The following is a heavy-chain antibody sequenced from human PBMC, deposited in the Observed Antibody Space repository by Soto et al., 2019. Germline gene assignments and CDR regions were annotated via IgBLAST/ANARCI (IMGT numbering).Heavy chain of an antibody. Sequence: VASVKVSCKASGYSFATYGFSWVRQAPGQGLECVGWISAHNGDTHYSQKFQGRVTLTTDTSTNTGYMELRSLTSDDTAVYFCATEPIYYNDGSGYYPLGHWGQGTMVTVYS. CDR1: GYSFATYG. CDR2: ISAHNGDT. V-gene: IGHV1-18*04. CDR3: ATEPIYYNDGSGYYPLGH. J-gene: IGHJ4*02. D-gene: IGHD3-22*01.